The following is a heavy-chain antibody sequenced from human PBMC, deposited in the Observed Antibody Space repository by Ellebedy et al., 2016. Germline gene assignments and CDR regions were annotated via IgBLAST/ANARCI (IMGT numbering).Heavy chain of an antibody. CDR2: IWSDGSKH. Sequence: GESLKISXAASGFTFSSHGMHWVRQAPGKGLEWVAVIWSDGSKHFYSDSVKGRFTISRDNSRNTLYLHLDSLRADDTAVYFCARDNNEFGDSYFDLWGRGTRLIVSS. CDR3: ARDNNEFGDSYFDL. J-gene: IGHJ2*01. D-gene: IGHD1/OR15-1a*01. CDR1: GFTFSSHG. V-gene: IGHV3-33*01.